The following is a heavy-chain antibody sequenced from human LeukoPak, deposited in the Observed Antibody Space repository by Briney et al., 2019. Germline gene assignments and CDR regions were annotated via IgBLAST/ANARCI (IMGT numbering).Heavy chain of an antibody. CDR2: ITSSSSYI. CDR1: GFTFSFYT. Sequence: GGSLRLSCAASGFTFSFYTMNWVRQAPGKGLEWVSSITSSSSYIYYADSVKGRFTISRDNAKNSLYLQMNSLRAEDTAVYYCARVGAAGSDGMDVWGQGTTVTVSS. D-gene: IGHD6-13*01. J-gene: IGHJ6*02. V-gene: IGHV3-21*01. CDR3: ARVGAAGSDGMDV.